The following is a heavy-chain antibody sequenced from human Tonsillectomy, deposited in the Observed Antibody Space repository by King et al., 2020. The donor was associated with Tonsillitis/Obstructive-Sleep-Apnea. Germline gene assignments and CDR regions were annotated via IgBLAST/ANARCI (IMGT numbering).Heavy chain of an antibody. CDR2: ISYDGSDK. V-gene: IGHV3-30*01. CDR1: GFTFSSYN. J-gene: IGHJ4*02. D-gene: IGHD1-26*01. Sequence: VQLVESGGGVVQPGRSLRLSCAASGFTFSSYNMHWVRQAPGKGLECVAVISYDGSDKYYADSVKGRFTISRDNSKNTLYLQMNSLRAEDTAVFFCATLPLWDGNYCDYGGQGPRVTVSS. CDR3: ATLPLWDGNYCDY.